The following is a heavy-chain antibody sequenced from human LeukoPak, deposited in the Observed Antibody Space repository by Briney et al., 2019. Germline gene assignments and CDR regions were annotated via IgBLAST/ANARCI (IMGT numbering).Heavy chain of an antibody. J-gene: IGHJ4*02. CDR2: MNSNSGNT. D-gene: IGHD6-19*01. Sequence: ASVKVSCKASGYTFTSYDINWVRQATGQGLEWMGWMNSNSGNTGYAQKFQGRVTITRNTSISTAYMELSSLRSEDTAVYYCARVPSSGWYYFDYWGQGTLVTVSS. V-gene: IGHV1-8*03. CDR1: GYTFTSYD. CDR3: ARVPSSGWYYFDY.